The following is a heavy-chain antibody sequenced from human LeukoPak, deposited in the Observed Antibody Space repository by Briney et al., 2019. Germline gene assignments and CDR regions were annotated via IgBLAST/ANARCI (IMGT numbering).Heavy chain of an antibody. D-gene: IGHD4-17*01. J-gene: IGHJ4*02. CDR2: ISGSAGST. CDR1: GFTFMSYA. CDR3: AKVVLRGYGDYSY. V-gene: IGHV3-23*01. Sequence: GGSLRLSCAASGFTFMSYAMSWVPQAPGKGLEWVSAISGSAGSTYYADSVKGRFTISRDNSKNTLYLQMNSLRAEDTAVNYCAKVVLRGYGDYSYWGQGALVTVSS.